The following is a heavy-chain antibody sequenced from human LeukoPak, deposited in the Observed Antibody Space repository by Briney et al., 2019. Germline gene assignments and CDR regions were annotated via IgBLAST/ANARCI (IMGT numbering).Heavy chain of an antibody. Sequence: SETLSFTCTVSGGTISNYYWSWIRQPPGKGLEWMGYIYESGSTYYNPSLNSRVTISVDTSNNQSSLNLSPVPAADAAVYYCARGGRGIAAPGTFGDGFDYWGQGTLVTVSS. D-gene: IGHD6-13*01. CDR3: ARGGRGIAAPGTFGDGFDY. CDR2: IYESGST. CDR1: GGTISNYY. J-gene: IGHJ4*02. V-gene: IGHV4-59*08.